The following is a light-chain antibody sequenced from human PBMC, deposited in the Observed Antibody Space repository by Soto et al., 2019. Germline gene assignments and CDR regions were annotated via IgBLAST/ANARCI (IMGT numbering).Light chain of an antibody. CDR1: QSLLHSNGYNY. CDR3: MQNLQTPWT. Sequence: DIVMTQSALSLAVTPGERASISCRSSQSLLHSNGYNYLDWYLQKPGQSPQLLIYLGSHRASGVTDRFSGSASGTDFTLKISRVEAEDVGVYYCMQNLQTPWTFGQGTKVEIK. V-gene: IGKV2-28*01. J-gene: IGKJ1*01. CDR2: LGS.